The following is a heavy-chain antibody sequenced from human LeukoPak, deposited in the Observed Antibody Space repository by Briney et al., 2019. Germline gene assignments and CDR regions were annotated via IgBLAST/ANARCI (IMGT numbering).Heavy chain of an antibody. CDR3: ARGDYYDSSGYYLPDY. V-gene: IGHV1-69*05. Sequence: SVEVSCKASGGTFSSYAISWVRQAPGQGLEWMGGIIPIFGTANYAQKLQGRVTMTTDTSTSTAYMELRSLRSDDTAVYYCARGDYYDSSGYYLPDYWGQGTLVTVSS. CDR1: GGTFSSYA. J-gene: IGHJ4*02. D-gene: IGHD3-22*01. CDR2: IIPIFGTA.